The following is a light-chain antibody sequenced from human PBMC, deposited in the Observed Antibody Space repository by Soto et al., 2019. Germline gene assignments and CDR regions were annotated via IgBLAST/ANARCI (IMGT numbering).Light chain of an antibody. CDR3: SSYTSKSSLI. CDR1: MRDVGAYNL. Sequence: QSALTQPASVSGSPGQSITISCAGTMRDVGAYNLVSWYQQHPGRAPQLIIYEVRNRPSGISFRFSGSKSGSTASLTISELQAEDEADYYCSSYTSKSSLIFGGGTKLTVL. V-gene: IGLV2-14*01. J-gene: IGLJ2*01. CDR2: EVR.